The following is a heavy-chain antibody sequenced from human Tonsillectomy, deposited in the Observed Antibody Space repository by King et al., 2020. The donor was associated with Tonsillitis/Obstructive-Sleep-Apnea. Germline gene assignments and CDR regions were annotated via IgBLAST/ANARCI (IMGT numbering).Heavy chain of an antibody. D-gene: IGHD2-2*01. CDR1: GFSLSTSGMC. V-gene: IGHV2-70*15. J-gene: IGHJ6*03. CDR3: ARSRRVVPAAISYYYYMDV. Sequence: HVTLKESGPALVKPTQTLTLTCTFSGFSLSTSGMCVSWIRQPPGKALEWLARIDWDDDKYYSTSLKTRLTISKDTSKNQVVLTMTNMDPVDTATYYCARSRRVVPAAISYYYYMDVWGKGTTVTVSS. CDR2: IDWDDDK.